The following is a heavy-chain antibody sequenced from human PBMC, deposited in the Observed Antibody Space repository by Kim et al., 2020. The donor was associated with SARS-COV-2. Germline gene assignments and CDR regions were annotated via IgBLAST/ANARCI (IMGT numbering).Heavy chain of an antibody. CDR1: GGSISSYY. J-gene: IGHJ4*02. V-gene: IGHV4-59*01. CDR3: ARGQLWFPSFDY. D-gene: IGHD5-18*01. Sequence: SETLSLTCTVSGGSISSYYWSWIRQPPGKGLEWIGYIYYSGSTNYNPSLKSRVTISVDTSKNQFSLKLSSVTAADTAVYYCARGQLWFPSFDYWGQGTLVTVSS. CDR2: IYYSGST.